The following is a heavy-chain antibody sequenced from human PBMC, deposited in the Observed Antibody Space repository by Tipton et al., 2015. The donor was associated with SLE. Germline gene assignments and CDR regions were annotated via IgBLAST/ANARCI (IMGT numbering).Heavy chain of an antibody. D-gene: IGHD5-12*01. Sequence: TLSLTCAVYGGSISSYYWSWIRQPPGKGLEWIGYIYYSGSTNYNPSLKSRVTISVDTSKNQFSLKLSSVTAADTAVYYCARDGRGYSGYDGLWGRGTLVTVSS. J-gene: IGHJ2*01. V-gene: IGHV4-59*01. CDR3: ARDGRGYSGYDGL. CDR2: IYYSGST. CDR1: GGSISSYY.